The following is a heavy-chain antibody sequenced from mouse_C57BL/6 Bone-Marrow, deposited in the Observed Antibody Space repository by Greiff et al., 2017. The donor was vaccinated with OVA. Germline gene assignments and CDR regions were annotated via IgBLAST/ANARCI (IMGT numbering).Heavy chain of an antibody. J-gene: IGHJ2*01. D-gene: IGHD1-2*01. CDR3: ARHGLDY. Sequence: DVKLQESGPVLVKPGASVKMSCKASGYTFTDYYMNWVKQSHGKSLEWIGVINPYNGGTSYNQKFKGKATLTVDKSSSTAYMELNSLTSEDSAVYYCARHGLDYWGQGTTLTVSS. CDR1: GYTFTDYY. V-gene: IGHV1-19*01. CDR2: INPYNGGT.